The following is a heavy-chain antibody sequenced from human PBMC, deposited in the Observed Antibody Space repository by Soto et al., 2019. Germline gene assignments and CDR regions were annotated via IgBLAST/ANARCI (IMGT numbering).Heavy chain of an antibody. V-gene: IGHV3-9*01. D-gene: IGHD3-10*02. J-gene: IGHJ4*02. CDR1: GFTFDDYA. Sequence: GGSLRLSCAASGFTFDDYAMHWVRQAPGKDLEWVSGISWNSGSIGYADSVKGRFTISRDNAKNSLYLQMNSLRAEDTALYYCAKDKTEGVRGYFDYWGQGTLVTVSS. CDR2: ISWNSGSI. CDR3: AKDKTEGVRGYFDY.